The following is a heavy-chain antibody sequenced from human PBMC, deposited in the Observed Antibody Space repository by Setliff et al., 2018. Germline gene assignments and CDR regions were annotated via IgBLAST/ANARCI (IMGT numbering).Heavy chain of an antibody. CDR3: ARRYFHSGSYFYFAY. CDR2: VDFSGKT. J-gene: IGHJ4*02. D-gene: IGHD3-10*01. Sequence: SETLSLTCTVSGDSTNSGDYYGSWIRQRPGKALEYIGYVDFSGKTDYNPSLKSRLTMSFDTSKNQFSLRLRSVSAADTAVYFCARRYFHSGSYFYFAYCRQ. CDR1: GDSTNSGDYY. V-gene: IGHV4-30-4*08.